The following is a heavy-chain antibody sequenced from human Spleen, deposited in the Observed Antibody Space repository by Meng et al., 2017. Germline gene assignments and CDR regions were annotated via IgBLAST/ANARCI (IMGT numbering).Heavy chain of an antibody. Sequence: SGPTLVKPTQTLTLTCTFSGFSLSTSGVGVGWIRQPPGKALEWLALIYWDDDKRYSPSLKSRLTITKDTSKNQVVLTMTNMDPVDTATYYCAHRTYYYDSSGYRWTEYYFDYWGQGTLVTGSS. J-gene: IGHJ4*02. CDR2: IYWDDDK. D-gene: IGHD3-22*01. CDR1: GFSLSTSGVG. CDR3: AHRTYYYDSSGYRWTEYYFDY. V-gene: IGHV2-5*02.